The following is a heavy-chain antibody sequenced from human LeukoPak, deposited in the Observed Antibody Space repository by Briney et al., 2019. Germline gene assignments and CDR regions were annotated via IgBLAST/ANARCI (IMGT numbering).Heavy chain of an antibody. V-gene: IGHV3-9*01. J-gene: IGHJ3*02. CDR1: GFVFEDFA. D-gene: IGHD3-3*01. CDR2: IRWISDRK. Sequence: GRSLRLSCAASGFVFEDFAMNWVRQVPGKGLEWVSDIRWISDRKHYADSVKGRFTISRDNAKKSLYLEMNSLRVEDTAFYCAKSRGIGVRAFDIWGQGTMVTVSS. CDR3: AKSRGIGVRAFDI.